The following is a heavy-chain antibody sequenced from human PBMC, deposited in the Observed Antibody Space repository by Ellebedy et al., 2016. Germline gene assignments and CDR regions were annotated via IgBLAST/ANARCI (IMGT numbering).Heavy chain of an antibody. CDR3: ARVSRSTASLSGYFDY. CDR2: IFHTGTT. CDR1: GDAITGSNW. Sequence: SETLSLTCDVSGDAITGSNWWNRVRQPPGKGLEWIGQIFHTGTTNYNPSLQSRLTISVDKSKNQFSLTLTYVTAADTAVYYCARVSRSTASLSGYFDYWGQGSLVTVSS. J-gene: IGHJ4*02. V-gene: IGHV4-4*02. D-gene: IGHD2/OR15-2a*01.